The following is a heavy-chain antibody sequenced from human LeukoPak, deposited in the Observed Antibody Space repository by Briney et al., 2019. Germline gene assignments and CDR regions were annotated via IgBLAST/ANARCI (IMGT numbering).Heavy chain of an antibody. CDR2: IHFSGLT. V-gene: IGHV4-59*02. J-gene: IGHJ4*02. CDR3: ARDPPEDEWNSLDS. Sequence: PSETLSLTCTVSGGSVNGYYWNWIRQAPGKGLEWIGFIHFSGLTVYSPSLQSRVSMSVDTSRNQFSLDLSSVTAADTALYYCARDPPEDEWNSLDSWGQGVLVTVSS. CDR1: GGSVNGYY. D-gene: IGHD1-7*01.